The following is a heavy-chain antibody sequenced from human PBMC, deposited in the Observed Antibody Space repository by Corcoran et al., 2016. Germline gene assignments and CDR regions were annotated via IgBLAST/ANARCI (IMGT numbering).Heavy chain of an antibody. Sequence: QMQLVQSGPEVKKPGTSVKVSCKASGFTFTSSAVQWVRQARGQRLEWIGWIVVGSGNTNYAQKFQERVTITRDMSTSTAYMELSSLRSEDTAVYYCAAEDYGDYARRYYCDCMDVWGQGTTVTVSS. J-gene: IGHJ6*02. V-gene: IGHV1-58*01. D-gene: IGHD4-17*01. CDR3: AAEDYGDYARRYYCDCMDV. CDR1: GFTFTSSA. CDR2: IVVGSGNT.